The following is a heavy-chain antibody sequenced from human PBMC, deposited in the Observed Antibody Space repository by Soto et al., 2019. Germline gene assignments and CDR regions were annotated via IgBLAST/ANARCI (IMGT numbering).Heavy chain of an antibody. D-gene: IGHD4-17*01. CDR3: ARSPTVTTFDY. V-gene: IGHV4-30-2*02. CDR1: GGSISSGGYS. J-gene: IGHJ4*02. CDR2: IYHSGST. Sequence: SETLSLTCAVSGGSISSGGYSWSWIRQPPGKGLEWIGYIYHSGSTYYNPSLKSRVTISVDTSKNQFSLKLSSVTAADTAVYYCARSPTVTTFDYWGQGTLVTVSS.